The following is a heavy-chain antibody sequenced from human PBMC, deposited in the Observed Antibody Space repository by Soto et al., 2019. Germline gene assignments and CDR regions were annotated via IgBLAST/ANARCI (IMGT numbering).Heavy chain of an antibody. Sequence: SETLSLTCAVYGGSFRGDYWSWIRQPPGKGLEWIGEINHSGSTNYNPSLKSRVTISVDTSKNQFSLKLNSVTAADTAVYYCARDLWGYCGTDCYPLDVWGQGTTVTVS. CDR3: ARDLWGYCGTDCYPLDV. CDR1: GGSFRGDY. D-gene: IGHD2-21*02. V-gene: IGHV4-34*01. J-gene: IGHJ6*02. CDR2: INHSGST.